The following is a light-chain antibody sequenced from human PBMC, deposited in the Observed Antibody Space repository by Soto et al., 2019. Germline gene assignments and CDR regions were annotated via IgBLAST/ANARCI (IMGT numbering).Light chain of an antibody. CDR1: QSIVSNF. V-gene: IGKV3-20*01. CDR3: QQYGGPPL. J-gene: IGKJ4*01. Sequence: EIVLTQSPGTLSLSPGETASLSCWASQSIVSNFLAWYQQRRGQPPRLLIYDSSRRATGIPDRFSGSGSGTDFTLTIARLEPEDFAMYYCQQYGGPPLFGGGTTVEI. CDR2: DSS.